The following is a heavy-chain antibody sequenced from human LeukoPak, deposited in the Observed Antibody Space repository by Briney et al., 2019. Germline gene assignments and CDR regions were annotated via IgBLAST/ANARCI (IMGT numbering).Heavy chain of an antibody. CDR2: INSDGSST. V-gene: IGHV3-74*01. D-gene: IGHD5-24*01. CDR3: ARVNYRGWFDP. CDR1: GFTFSSYW. J-gene: IGHJ5*02. Sequence: GGSLRLSCAASGFTFSSYWMHWVRQAPGKGLVWVSRINSDGSSTSYADSVKGRFTISRDNAKNTLYLQMNSLRAEDTAVYYCARVNYRGWFDPWGQGTLVTVSS.